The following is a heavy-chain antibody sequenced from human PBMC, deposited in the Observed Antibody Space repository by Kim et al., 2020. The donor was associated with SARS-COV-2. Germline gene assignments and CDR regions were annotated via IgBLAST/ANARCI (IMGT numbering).Heavy chain of an antibody. Sequence: GESLKISCKGSGYSFTSYWISWVRQMPGKGLEWMGRIDPSDSYTNYSPSFQGHVTISADKSISTAYLQWSSLKASDTAMYYCARSSSWGGHYYYGMDVWGQGTTVTVSS. D-gene: IGHD6-13*01. J-gene: IGHJ6*02. CDR1: GYSFTSYW. CDR3: ARSSSWGGHYYYGMDV. CDR2: IDPSDSYT. V-gene: IGHV5-10-1*01.